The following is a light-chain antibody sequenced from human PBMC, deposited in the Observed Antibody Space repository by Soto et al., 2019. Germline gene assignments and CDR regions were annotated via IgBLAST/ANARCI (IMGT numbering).Light chain of an antibody. CDR2: EVK. Sequence: QSALTQPASVSGSLGKSITISCTGTSRDVGSYDLVSWYQQHPGKVPKFLIYEVKKRPSGVSDRFSGSKSGNTATLTISGLLAEDEADYYCCSYGGSTTFYVFGSGTKLTVL. V-gene: IGLV2-23*02. CDR3: CSYGGSTTFYV. J-gene: IGLJ1*01. CDR1: SRDVGSYDL.